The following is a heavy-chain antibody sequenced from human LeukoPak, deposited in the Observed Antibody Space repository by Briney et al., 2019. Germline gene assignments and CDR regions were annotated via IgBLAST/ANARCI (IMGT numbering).Heavy chain of an antibody. J-gene: IGHJ5*02. CDR3: AREFCGGGSCGWFDP. CDR2: INHSGST. V-gene: IGHV4-34*01. D-gene: IGHD2-21*01. Sequence: SETLSLTCAVYGGSFSGCYWSWIRQPPGKGLEWIGEINHSGSTNYNPFLKSRVTISVDTSKNQFSLKLSSVTAADTAVYYCAREFCGGGSCGWFDPWGQGTLVTVSS. CDR1: GGSFSGCY.